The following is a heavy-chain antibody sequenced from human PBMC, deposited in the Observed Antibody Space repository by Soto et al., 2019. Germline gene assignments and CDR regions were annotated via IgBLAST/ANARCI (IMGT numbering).Heavy chain of an antibody. Sequence: QVHLVESGGGVVQPGRSLRLSCAASGFTFSNFGMLWVRQAPGKGLAWVAAITYTGSSKYYADSVKGRFTISRNTSTNTLVQQMSSLRPADSDVYYCARYWAPMAALGDDFWRQGPPVTVSS. D-gene: IGHD2-21*01. CDR3: ARYWAPMAALGDDF. J-gene: IGHJ4*02. V-gene: IGHV3-30*03. CDR2: ITYTGSSK. CDR1: GFTFSNFG.